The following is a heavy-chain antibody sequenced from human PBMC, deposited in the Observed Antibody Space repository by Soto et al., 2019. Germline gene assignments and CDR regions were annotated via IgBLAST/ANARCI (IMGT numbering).Heavy chain of an antibody. V-gene: IGHV3-23*01. J-gene: IGHJ5*02. CDR1: GSIVSSYS. D-gene: IGHD3-9*01. CDR2: ISGSGGSSYSQ. Sequence: XGSLTLSFVGSGSIVSSYSMSWVRQAPGKGLQWVSTISGSGGSSYSQYYADSVKGRFTVSRDKSKNTLYLQITSLRVEDTAVYYCDKTTGYHPLHWFDTWGQGALVTVS. CDR3: DKTTGYHPLHWFDT.